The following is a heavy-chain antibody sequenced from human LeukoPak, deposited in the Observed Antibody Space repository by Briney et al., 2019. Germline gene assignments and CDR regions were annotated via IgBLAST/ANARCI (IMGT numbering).Heavy chain of an antibody. Sequence: PSETLSLTCAVYGGSFSGYYWSWIRQPPGKGLEWIGEINHSGSTNYNPSLKSRVTISVDTSKNQFSLKLSSVTAADTAVYYCAREVAGTGYYFDYWGQGTLVTVSS. CDR1: GGSFSGYY. J-gene: IGHJ4*02. CDR2: INHSGST. V-gene: IGHV4-34*01. D-gene: IGHD6-19*01. CDR3: AREVAGTGYYFDY.